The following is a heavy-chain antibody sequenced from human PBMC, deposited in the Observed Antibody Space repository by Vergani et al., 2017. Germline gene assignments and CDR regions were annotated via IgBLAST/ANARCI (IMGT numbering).Heavy chain of an antibody. Sequence: EVQLLQSGGGVIQPGGSVRLSCAASGFTFSACPMTWVRQAPGKGLEWVSAISARYPSTYYADSVKGRFTISRDNSKNMLFLQMNNLRTEDTAIYYCAKQYFVSGNYLFGYWGQGTLVTVSS. CDR1: GFTFSACP. J-gene: IGHJ4*02. D-gene: IGHD3-10*01. CDR2: ISARYPST. CDR3: AKQYFVSGNYLFGY. V-gene: IGHV3-23*01.